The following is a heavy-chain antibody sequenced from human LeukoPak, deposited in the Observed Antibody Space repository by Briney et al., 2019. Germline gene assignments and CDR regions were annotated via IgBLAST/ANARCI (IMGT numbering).Heavy chain of an antibody. CDR1: GFTFSSYE. V-gene: IGHV3-48*03. J-gene: IGHJ6*03. D-gene: IGHD6-25*01. CDR3: ARDGTPNYSSGWVYMDV. Sequence: GSLRLSCAASGFTFSSYEMNWVRQAPGNGLEWLSYIGSSDSTTHYADSVKGRFTISRDNAKNSLYLQMNSLRVEDTAVYYCARDGTPNYSSGWVYMDVWGEGTTVTISS. CDR2: IGSSDSTT.